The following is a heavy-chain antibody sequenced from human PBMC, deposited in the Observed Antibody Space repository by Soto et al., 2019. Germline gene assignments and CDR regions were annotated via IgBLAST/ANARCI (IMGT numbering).Heavy chain of an antibody. Sequence: EVQLVESGGGLVQPGRSLRLSCAASGFIFDDYAMHWVRQPPGEGLEWVSGISWNSGTIAYADSVEGRFTISRDTAKNSLSQQMYSLSSAATALYYCVNAAGPAAADLGFDSGGQGTLITVSS. CDR2: ISWNSGTI. V-gene: IGHV3-9*01. J-gene: IGHJ4*02. CDR1: GFIFDDYA. D-gene: IGHD6-13*01. CDR3: VNAAGPAAADLGFDS.